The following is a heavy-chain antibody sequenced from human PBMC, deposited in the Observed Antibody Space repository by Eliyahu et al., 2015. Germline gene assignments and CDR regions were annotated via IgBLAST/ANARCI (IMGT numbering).Heavy chain of an antibody. Sequence: QVQLVESGGGLVKPGGSLRLSCAASGFIFXAXXHYLGWIRQAPGKGLEWLSYISTGGSSTNYADSVEGRFTISRDNAKNSLYLQMNSLRAEDTAVYYCARHTGGRGWRNSFFDYWGQGALVTVSS. D-gene: IGHD1-1*01. J-gene: IGHJ4*02. CDR1: GFIFXAXXHY. V-gene: IGHV3-11*06. CDR2: ISTGGSST. CDR3: ARHTGGRGWRNSFFDY.